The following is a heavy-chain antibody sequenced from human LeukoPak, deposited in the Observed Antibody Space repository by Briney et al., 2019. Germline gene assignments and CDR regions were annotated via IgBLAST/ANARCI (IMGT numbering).Heavy chain of an antibody. Sequence: PGGSLGLSCAGSGFTFSKYAMSWVRPGPGKGLEWVSAISNSGGSTYYTDSVKGRFTISRDNSRNTLYLQMNSLRAEDTAVYYCASSRAFWGQGTLVTVSS. V-gene: IGHV3-23*01. CDR2: ISNSGGST. CDR3: ASSRAF. D-gene: IGHD3-10*01. CDR1: GFTFSKYA. J-gene: IGHJ4*02.